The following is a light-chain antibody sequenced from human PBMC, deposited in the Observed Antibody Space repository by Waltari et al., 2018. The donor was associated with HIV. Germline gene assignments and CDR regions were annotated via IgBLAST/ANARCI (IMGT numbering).Light chain of an antibody. CDR2: EVT. CDR1: FSDVGSYNL. V-gene: IGLV2-23*02. J-gene: IGLJ2*01. CDR3: CSYAGSRIHVV. Sequence: QSALTQPASVSGSPGQSITISCTGTFSDVGSYNLVSWYQKHPGEAPKIMIYEVTMRPSGVSSRVSGSKSGNTASLTISGLQAEDEADYYCCSYAGSRIHVVFGGGTKLTVL.